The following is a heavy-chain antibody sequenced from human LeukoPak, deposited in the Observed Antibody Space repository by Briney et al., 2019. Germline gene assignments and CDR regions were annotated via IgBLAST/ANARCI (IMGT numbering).Heavy chain of an antibody. V-gene: IGHV1-69*13. J-gene: IGHJ4*02. CDR3: AKDYDIVVVVAAVFDY. D-gene: IGHD2-15*01. CDR1: GGTFSSYA. CDR2: IIPIFGTA. Sequence: SVKVSCKASGGTFSSYAISWVRQAPGQGLEWMGGIIPIFGTANYAQKFQGRVTITADESTSTAYMELSSLRSEDTAVYYCAKDYDIVVVVAAVFDYWGQGTLVTVSS.